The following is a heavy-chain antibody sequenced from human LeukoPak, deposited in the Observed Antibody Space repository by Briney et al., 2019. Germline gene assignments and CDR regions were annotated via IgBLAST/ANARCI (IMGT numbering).Heavy chain of an antibody. D-gene: IGHD1-26*01. Sequence: GASVKVSCKASGYTFTSYDINWVRQATGQGLEWMGWMNPNSGNTGYAQKFQGRVTMTRNTSISTAYMELSSLRSEDTAVYYCARLGWELQSFDYWGQGTLVTVSS. V-gene: IGHV1-8*01. J-gene: IGHJ4*02. CDR3: ARLGWELQSFDY. CDR1: GYTFTSYD. CDR2: MNPNSGNT.